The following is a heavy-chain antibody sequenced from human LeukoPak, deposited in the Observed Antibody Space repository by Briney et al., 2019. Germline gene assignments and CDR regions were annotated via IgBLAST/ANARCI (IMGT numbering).Heavy chain of an antibody. CDR1: GFTFSSYA. V-gene: IGHV3-30*04. Sequence: GGSLRLSCAASGFTFSSYAMHWVRQAPGKGLEWVAVMSSDGSTKYHSDSVKGRFTISRDNPENTLYLQMNSLRVEDTAVYYGAKDGRECSGETCRSYYYHYGMDVWGRGTTVTVSS. CDR2: MSSDGSTK. D-gene: IGHD2-15*01. J-gene: IGHJ6*02. CDR3: AKDGRECSGETCRSYYYHYGMDV.